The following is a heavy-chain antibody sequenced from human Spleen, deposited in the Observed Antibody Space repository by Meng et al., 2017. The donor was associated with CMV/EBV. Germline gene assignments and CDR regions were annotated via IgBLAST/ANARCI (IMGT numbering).Heavy chain of an antibody. Sequence: SETLSLTCTVSTGSISSGNYYWSWIRQPPGKGLEWIGEINHSGSTNYNPSLTSRVTVSVDTSKNQFSLKLSSVTAADTAVYYCARGDFWSGYYTFSFDYWGQGTLVTVSS. CDR1: TGSISSGNYY. J-gene: IGHJ4*02. CDR2: INHSGST. V-gene: IGHV4-39*07. D-gene: IGHD3-3*01. CDR3: ARGDFWSGYYTFSFDY.